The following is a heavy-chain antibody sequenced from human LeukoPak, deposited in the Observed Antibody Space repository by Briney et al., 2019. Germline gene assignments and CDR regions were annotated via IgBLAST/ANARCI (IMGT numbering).Heavy chain of an antibody. V-gene: IGHV4-39*07. D-gene: IGHD2-15*01. Sequence: PSETLSLTCTVSGGSISSSSYYWGWIRQPPGKGLEWIGSIYYSGSTYYNPSLKSRVTISVVTSKNQFSLKLSSVTAADTAVYYCARAEEEDLDIWGQGTMVTVSS. J-gene: IGHJ3*02. CDR2: IYYSGST. CDR3: ARAEEEDLDI. CDR1: GGSISSSSYY.